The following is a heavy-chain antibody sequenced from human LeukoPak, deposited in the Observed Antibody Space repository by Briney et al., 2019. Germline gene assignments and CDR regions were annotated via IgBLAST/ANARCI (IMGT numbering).Heavy chain of an antibody. J-gene: IGHJ4*02. D-gene: IGHD2-15*01. CDR2: IYSGGST. Sequence: GGSPGLSCAASGFTVSSNYMSWVRQAPGKGLEWVSVIYSGGSTYYADSVKGRFTISRDNSKNTLYLQMNSLRAEDTAVYYCATLLAARTFDYWGQGTLVTVSS. CDR1: GFTVSSNY. CDR3: ATLLAARTFDY. V-gene: IGHV3-66*01.